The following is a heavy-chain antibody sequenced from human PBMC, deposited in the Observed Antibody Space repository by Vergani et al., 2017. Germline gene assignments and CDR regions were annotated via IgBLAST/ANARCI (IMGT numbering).Heavy chain of an antibody. D-gene: IGHD3-22*01. J-gene: IGHJ5*02. V-gene: IGHV1-2*02. CDR2: INPNSGGT. CDR1: GYTFTGYY. Sequence: QVQLVQSGAEVKKPRASVKVSCKASGYTFTGYYMHWVRQAPGQGLEWMGWINPNSGGTNYAQKFQGRVTMTRDRSISTAYMELSRLRSDDTAVSYCARGANYYDSSGYQYNWFDPWGQGTLVTVSS. CDR3: ARGANYYDSSGYQYNWFDP.